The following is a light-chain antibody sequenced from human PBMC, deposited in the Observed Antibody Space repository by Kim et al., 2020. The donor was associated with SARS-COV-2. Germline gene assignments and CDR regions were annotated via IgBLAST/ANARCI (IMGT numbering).Light chain of an antibody. Sequence: ASVGDRVTSTCRASQGISSYLAWYQQKPGKAPKLLIYAASTLQSGVPSRFSGSGSGTDFTLTISSLQPDDFATYYCQQLNSYPLTVGGGTKVDIK. V-gene: IGKV1-9*01. CDR3: QQLNSYPLT. J-gene: IGKJ4*01. CDR2: AAS. CDR1: QGISSY.